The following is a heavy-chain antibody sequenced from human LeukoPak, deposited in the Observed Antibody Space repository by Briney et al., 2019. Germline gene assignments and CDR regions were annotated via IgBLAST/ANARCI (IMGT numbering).Heavy chain of an antibody. D-gene: IGHD1-26*01. J-gene: IGHJ4*02. V-gene: IGHV1-69*04. Sequence: KVSCKASGGTFTSYAISWVRQAPGQGLEWMGRIIPILGIANYAQKFQGRVTITADKSTSTAYMELSSLRVEDTAVYYCARLGGSYYTYWGQGTLVTVSS. CDR3: ARLGGSYYTY. CDR1: GGTFTSYA. CDR2: IIPILGIA.